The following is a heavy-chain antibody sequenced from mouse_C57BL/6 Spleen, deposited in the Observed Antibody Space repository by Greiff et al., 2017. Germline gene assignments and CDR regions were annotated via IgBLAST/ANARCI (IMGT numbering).Heavy chain of an antibody. CDR3: ARLLGYDFDY. CDR1: GYTFTSYW. V-gene: IGHV1-59*01. CDR2: IDPSDSYT. Sequence: VQLQQPGAELVRPGTSVKLSCKASGYTFTSYWMHWVKQRPGQGLEWIGVIDPSDSYTNYNQKFKGKATLTVDTSSSTAYMQLSSLTSEDSAVYYCARLLGYDFDYWGQGTTLTVSS. D-gene: IGHD2-2*01. J-gene: IGHJ2*01.